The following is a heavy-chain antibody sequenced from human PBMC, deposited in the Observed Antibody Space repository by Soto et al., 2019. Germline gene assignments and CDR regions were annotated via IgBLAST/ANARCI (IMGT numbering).Heavy chain of an antibody. CDR3: ARRAYGMYV. CDR1: GGSITSSSYY. V-gene: IGHV4-39*01. CDR2: ISYSGIS. D-gene: IGHD3-16*01. Sequence: PSETLSLTCTVSGGSITSSSYYWGWIRQPPGEGLEWIGTISYSGISHYTPSLKSRVTMSVDASKKQFSLQLTSVTAADTAIYYCARRAYGMYVWGQGTTVTVSS. J-gene: IGHJ6*02.